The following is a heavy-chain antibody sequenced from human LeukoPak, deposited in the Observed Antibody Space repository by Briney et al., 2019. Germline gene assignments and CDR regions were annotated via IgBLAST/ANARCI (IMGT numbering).Heavy chain of an antibody. CDR3: ARASDPWLQLT. D-gene: IGHD5-24*01. J-gene: IGHJ5*02. V-gene: IGHV3-7*05. Sequence: PGGSLRLSCSASGFIFSNYWMSWVRQAPGKGLEWVGNIKQDGSEKRYADSVRGRFTISRDNAQTSLYLQMNSLRAEDTAVYYCARASDPWLQLTWGQGTLVTVSS. CDR1: GFIFSNYW. CDR2: IKQDGSEK.